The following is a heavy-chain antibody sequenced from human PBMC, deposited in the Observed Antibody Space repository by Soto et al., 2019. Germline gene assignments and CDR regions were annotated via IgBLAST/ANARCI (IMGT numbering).Heavy chain of an antibody. CDR3: ASSWSTRYYYVMDV. D-gene: IGHD2-8*02. CDR1: GGTFSSYD. J-gene: IGHJ6*02. CDR2: IIPIFGTE. Sequence: QVQLVQSGAEVKKPGSSVKVSCKASGGTFSSYDISWVRQAPGQGLEWMEGIIPIFGTENYAQKFQGRVTITAGSSTSTDYMELGNRRAYYTAGYYYASSWSTRYYYVMDVWGQGTTVTVSS. V-gene: IGHV1-69*12.